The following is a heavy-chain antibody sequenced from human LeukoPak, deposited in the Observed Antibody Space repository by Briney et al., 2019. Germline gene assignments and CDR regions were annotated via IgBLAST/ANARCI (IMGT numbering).Heavy chain of an antibody. Sequence: PSETLSLTCTVSGGSISSSSYYWGWIRHPPGKGLEWIGSIYYSGSTYYNPSLKSRVTISVNTSKNQFSLKLSSVTAADTAVYYCARRWLQLVGAFDIWGQGTMVTVSS. CDR2: IYYSGST. CDR1: GGSISSSSYY. CDR3: ARRWLQLVGAFDI. D-gene: IGHD5-24*01. J-gene: IGHJ3*02. V-gene: IGHV4-39*01.